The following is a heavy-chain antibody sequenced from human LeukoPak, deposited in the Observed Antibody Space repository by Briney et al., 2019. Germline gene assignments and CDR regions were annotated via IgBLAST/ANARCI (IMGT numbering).Heavy chain of an antibody. D-gene: IGHD2-15*01. CDR1: GFTFSDYY. CDR2: ISSSGSTI. J-gene: IGHJ4*02. CDR3: ARPTGDEVVAATPSEY. V-gene: IGHV3-11*01. Sequence: GGSLRLSCAASGFTFSDYYMSWIRQAPGQGLVWGSYISSSGSTIYYADSVKGRFTISRDNAKNSLYLQMNSLRAEDTAVYYCARPTGDEVVAATPSEYWGQGTLVTVSS.